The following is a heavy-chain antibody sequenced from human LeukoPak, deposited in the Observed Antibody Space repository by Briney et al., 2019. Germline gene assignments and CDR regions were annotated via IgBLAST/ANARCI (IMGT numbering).Heavy chain of an antibody. CDR2: ISGSGDST. CDR1: GFTFSSYA. Sequence: GGSLRLSCAASGFTFSSYAMSWVRQAPGKGLEWVSAISGSGDSTYHADSVKGRFTISRDDSKNTLYLQMNSLRAEDTAVYYCAKGAGGFSYYNWFDPWGQGTLVTVSS. D-gene: IGHD5-18*01. J-gene: IGHJ5*02. V-gene: IGHV3-23*01. CDR3: AKGAGGFSYYNWFDP.